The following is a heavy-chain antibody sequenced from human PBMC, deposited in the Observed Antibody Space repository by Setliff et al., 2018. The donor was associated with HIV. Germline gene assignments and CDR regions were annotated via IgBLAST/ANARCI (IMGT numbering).Heavy chain of an antibody. J-gene: IGHJ4*02. CDR3: AKGAGFYGDYTFDH. V-gene: IGHV4-4*03. CDR2: IYHSGST. CDR1: GGSISSSNW. D-gene: IGHD4-17*01. Sequence: LRKTLSLTCAVSGGSISSSNWWSWVRQPPGKGLEWIGEIYHSGSTNYNPSLKSRVTISLDRSKTQFSLKLSSVTAADTAVYYCAKGAGFYGDYTFDHWGQGRQVTVSS.